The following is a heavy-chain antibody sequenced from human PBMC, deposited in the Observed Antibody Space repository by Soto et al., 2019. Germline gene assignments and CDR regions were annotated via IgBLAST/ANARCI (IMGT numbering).Heavy chain of an antibody. V-gene: IGHV5-51*01. CDR2: IYPDDSDT. J-gene: IGHJ5*02. CDR3: ARHSKFVSGSRFDP. Sequence: PGESLKISCKASGYTFTNYWIGWVRQMPGKGLEWMGIIYPDDSDTRYSPSFQGQVTISADRSTTTAYLQWSSLKATDTAMYYCARHSKFVSGSRFDPWAQGNLVP. D-gene: IGHD1-26*01. CDR1: GYTFTNYW.